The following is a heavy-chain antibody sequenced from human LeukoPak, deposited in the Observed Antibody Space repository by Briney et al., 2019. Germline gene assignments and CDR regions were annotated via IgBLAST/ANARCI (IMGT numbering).Heavy chain of an antibody. J-gene: IGHJ3*02. V-gene: IGHV1-2*02. CDR2: IKPNSGDT. CDR1: GYTFTDYY. CDR3: ARTRVADAFDI. Sequence: GASVKVSCKTSGYTFTDYYMHWVRQAPGQGLEWMGRIKPNSGDTNYAQKFQGRVTITRNTSISTAYMELSSLRSEDTAVYYCARTRVADAFDIWGQGTMVTVSS.